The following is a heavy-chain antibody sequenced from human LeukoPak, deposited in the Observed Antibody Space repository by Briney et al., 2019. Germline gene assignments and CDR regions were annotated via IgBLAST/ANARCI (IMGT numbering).Heavy chain of an antibody. Sequence: NPSETLSLTCTVSGGSISSGGYYWSWIRQPAGKGLEWIGRIYTSGSTNYNPSLKGRVTMSVDTSKNQFSLKLSSVTAADTAVYYCARDTPGYSSSWYGPGYMDVWGKGSTVTISS. V-gene: IGHV4-61*02. CDR3: ARDTPGYSSSWYGPGYMDV. CDR1: GGSISSGGYY. D-gene: IGHD6-13*01. CDR2: IYTSGST. J-gene: IGHJ6*03.